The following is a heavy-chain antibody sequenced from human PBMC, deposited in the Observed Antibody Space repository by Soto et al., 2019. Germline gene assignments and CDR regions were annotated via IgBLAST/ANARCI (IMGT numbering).Heavy chain of an antibody. CDR2: IYHSGST. CDR1: GVSISSGGYS. D-gene: IGHD2-2*01. Sequence: SETLSLTCAVSGVSISSGGYSWSWIRQPPGKGLEWIGYIYHSGSTYYNPSLKSRVTISVGRSKNQFSLKLSSVTAADTAVYYCARVPDRWGQGTLVTVSS. V-gene: IGHV4-30-2*01. J-gene: IGHJ5*02. CDR3: ARVPDR.